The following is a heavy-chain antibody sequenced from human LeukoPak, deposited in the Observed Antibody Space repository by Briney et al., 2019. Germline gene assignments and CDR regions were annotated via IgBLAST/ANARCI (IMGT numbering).Heavy chain of an antibody. CDR2: VNPDSGST. J-gene: IGHJ5*02. V-gene: IGHV1-8*01. CDR3: ATGFLYSALFDP. CDR1: GYTFTSYD. Sequence: RASVNVSCKASGYTFTSYDINWVRRATGQRHEWMGWVNPDSGSTGYAQKFQGRVTMTRNTSISTAYMELSSLRFEDTAVYYCATGFLYSALFDPWGQGTLVTVSS. D-gene: IGHD3-10*02.